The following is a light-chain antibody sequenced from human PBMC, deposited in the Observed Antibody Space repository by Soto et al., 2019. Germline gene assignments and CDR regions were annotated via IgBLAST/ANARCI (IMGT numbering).Light chain of an antibody. CDR3: QQYYSIPYT. J-gene: IGKJ2*01. V-gene: IGKV4-1*01. Sequence: DIVMTQSPDSLAVSLGERATIDCKSSQSVLYSSNNKNHLAWYQQKSGQPPKLLIYWASTRESGVPDRFSGSGSGTHFTLTVSSLQAEDVAVYYCQQYYSIPYTFGRGTKLEIK. CDR1: QSVLYSSNNKNH. CDR2: WAS.